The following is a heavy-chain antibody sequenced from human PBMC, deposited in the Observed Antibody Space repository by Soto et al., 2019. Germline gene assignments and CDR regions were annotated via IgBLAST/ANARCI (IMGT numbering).Heavy chain of an antibody. CDR3: AHRTPGCCSSCDPGVFDY. J-gene: IGHJ4*02. V-gene: IGHV2-5*02. Sequence: QITLKESGPTRVKPTQTLTLTCTFSGFSLTTSGVGVGWIRQPPGKALEHLALIYWDDDKRDNPSLRSRLTIPEDTSYNQVYLSMTNMDQADTATYFCAHRTPGCCSSCDPGVFDYWVPGSLVTVSS. CDR2: IYWDDDK. D-gene: IGHD2-8*01. CDR1: GFSLTTSGVG.